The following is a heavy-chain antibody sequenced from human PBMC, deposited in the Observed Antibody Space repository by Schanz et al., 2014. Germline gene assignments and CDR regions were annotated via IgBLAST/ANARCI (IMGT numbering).Heavy chain of an antibody. CDR1: GFTFSSYA. CDR2: MSYDGSNK. V-gene: IGHV3-30-3*01. J-gene: IGHJ6*03. D-gene: IGHD2-15*01. Sequence: QGQLVESGGGVVQPGRSLRLSCAASGFTFSSYAMHWVRQAPGKGLEWVAVMSYDGSNKYYADSVKGRFTISRDTPKNTLYVQMNSLRVEDTAVYYCARDAVALVPEYFMDVWGKGTPVTVSS. CDR3: ARDAVALVPEYFMDV.